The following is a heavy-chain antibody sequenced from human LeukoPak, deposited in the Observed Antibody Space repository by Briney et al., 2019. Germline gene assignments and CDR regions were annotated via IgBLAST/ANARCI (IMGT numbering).Heavy chain of an antibody. CDR1: GASIRNNY. Sequence: KSSETLSLTCTVSGASIRNNYWSWIRQPPGKGLEWIGYIYYSANTNYNPSLKSRVTMSVDTSKNQYSLKLSSVTAADTAVYYCARMVVSAWYFDYWGQGTLVTVSS. D-gene: IGHD2-8*01. CDR3: ARMVVSAWYFDY. J-gene: IGHJ4*02. V-gene: IGHV4-59*12. CDR2: IYYSANT.